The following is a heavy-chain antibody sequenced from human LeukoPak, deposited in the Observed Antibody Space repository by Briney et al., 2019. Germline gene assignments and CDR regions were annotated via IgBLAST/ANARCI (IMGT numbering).Heavy chain of an antibody. CDR1: DGSISSANW. Sequence: SETLSLTCAVSDGSISSANWWSWVRQPPGKGLEWIGEIYHSGSTNYNPSLKSQVSISIDTSKNQFSLRLTSVTAADTAVYYCARQTGSGLFILPGGQGTLVTVSS. CDR2: IYHSGST. J-gene: IGHJ4*02. V-gene: IGHV4-4*02. D-gene: IGHD3/OR15-3a*01. CDR3: ARQTGSGLFILP.